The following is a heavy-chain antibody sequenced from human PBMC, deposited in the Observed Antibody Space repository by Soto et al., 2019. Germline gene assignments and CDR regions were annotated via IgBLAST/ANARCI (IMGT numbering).Heavy chain of an antibody. V-gene: IGHV5-51*01. D-gene: IGHD6-19*01. CDR3: ARHATEVLSSGWYGH. Sequence: PGESLKISYKGSGYSFTSYWIGWVRQMPGKGLEWMGIIYPGDSDTRYSPSFQGQVTISADKSISTAYLQWSSLKASDTAMYYCARHATEVLSSGWYGHWGQGTLVTVSS. CDR2: IYPGDSDT. CDR1: GYSFTSYW. J-gene: IGHJ4*02.